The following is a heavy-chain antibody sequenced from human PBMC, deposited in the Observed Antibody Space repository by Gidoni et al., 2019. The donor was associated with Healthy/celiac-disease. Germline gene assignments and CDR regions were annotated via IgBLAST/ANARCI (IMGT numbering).Heavy chain of an antibody. V-gene: IGHV3-23*01. J-gene: IGHJ4*02. CDR3: ANYYDSSGYYGVFDY. Sequence: EVQLLASGGGLVQPGGSLRLSCAASGFTFSSYAMSWVRQAPGKGLECVSAMSGSGGSTYYADSVKGRFTISRDNSKNTLYLKMNSRRAEDTAVYYCANYYDSSGYYGVFDYWGQGTLVTVSS. CDR2: MSGSGGST. CDR1: GFTFSSYA. D-gene: IGHD3-22*01.